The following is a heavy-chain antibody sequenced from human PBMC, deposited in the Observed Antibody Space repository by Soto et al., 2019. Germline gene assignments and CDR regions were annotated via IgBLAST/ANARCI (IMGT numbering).Heavy chain of an antibody. Sequence: GGSLRLSCAASGFTFSSYGMHWVRQAPGKGLEWVAVIWYDGSNKYYADSVKGRFTISRDNSKNTLYLQMNSLRAEDTAVYYCAREYTVTTSAYYYGMDAWGQGTTVTVSS. D-gene: IGHD4-17*01. V-gene: IGHV3-33*01. CDR2: IWYDGSNK. CDR3: AREYTVTTSAYYYGMDA. CDR1: GFTFSSYG. J-gene: IGHJ6*02.